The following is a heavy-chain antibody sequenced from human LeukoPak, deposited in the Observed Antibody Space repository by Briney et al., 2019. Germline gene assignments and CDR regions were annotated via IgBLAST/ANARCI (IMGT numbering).Heavy chain of an antibody. CDR2: ISGSGGST. Sequence: GGSLRLSCAASGFTFSSYAMSWVRQAPGKGLEWVSAISGSGGSTYYADSAKGRFTISRDNAKNSLYLQMSSLRAEDTAVYYCAREGPGDQNDYWGQGTLVTVSS. V-gene: IGHV3-23*01. D-gene: IGHD7-27*01. J-gene: IGHJ4*02. CDR3: AREGPGDQNDY. CDR1: GFTFSSYA.